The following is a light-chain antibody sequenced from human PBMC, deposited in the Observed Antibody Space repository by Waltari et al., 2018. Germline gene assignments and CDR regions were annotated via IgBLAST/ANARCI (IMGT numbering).Light chain of an antibody. CDR1: QGIRSG. CDR2: DAS. J-gene: IGKJ1*01. CDR3: QQYKSYKT. V-gene: IGKV1-13*02. Sequence: ANQLTQSPSSLSASIGDRVTISCRASQGIRSGLAWYQQKPGQPPKLLIYDASTLDSGVPSRFSGSGSGTDFTLTISSLQPEDFATYYCQQYKSYKTFGQGTRVEIK.